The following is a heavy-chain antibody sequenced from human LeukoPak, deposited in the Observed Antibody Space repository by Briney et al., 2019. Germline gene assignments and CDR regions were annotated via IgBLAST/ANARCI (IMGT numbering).Heavy chain of an antibody. J-gene: IGHJ4*02. CDR1: GFTFSSYS. CDR2: ISSSSSTI. CDR3: ARDASRWDCGGDCYLDY. Sequence: GSLRLSCAASGFTFSSYSMNWVRQAPGKGLEWVSYISSSSSTIYYADSVKGRFTISRDNSKNTLYLQMNSLRAEDTAVYYCARDASRWDCGGDCYLDYWGQGTLVTVSS. D-gene: IGHD2-21*02. V-gene: IGHV3-48*01.